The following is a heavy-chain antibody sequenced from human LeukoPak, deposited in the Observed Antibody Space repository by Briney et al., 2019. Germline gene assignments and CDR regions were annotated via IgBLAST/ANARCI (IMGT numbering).Heavy chain of an antibody. V-gene: IGHV3-7*01. J-gene: IGHJ5*02. CDR1: GFTFGTYW. CDR3: ARQWILQRGTNRFDP. D-gene: IGHD2-8*01. Sequence: GGSLRLSCGASGFTFGTYWMHWVRQAPGKGLEWVANINQDGSEKHYVDFLKGRFTISRDNANNSLYLEMNNLSASDTAVYYCARQWILQRGTNRFDPWGQGTLVTVSS. CDR2: INQDGSEK.